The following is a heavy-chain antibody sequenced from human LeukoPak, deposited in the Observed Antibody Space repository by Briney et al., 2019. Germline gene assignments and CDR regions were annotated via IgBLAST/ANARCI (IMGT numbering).Heavy chain of an antibody. D-gene: IGHD1-1*01. Sequence: KASETLSLTCTVSGGSISSYYWSWIRQPPGKGLEWIGYIYYSGSTNYNPSLKSRVTISVDTSKNQFSLKLSSVTAADTAVYYCARQERIKRNAFDIWGQGTMVTVSS. CDR3: ARQERIKRNAFDI. J-gene: IGHJ3*02. V-gene: IGHV4-59*08. CDR1: GGSISSYY. CDR2: IYYSGST.